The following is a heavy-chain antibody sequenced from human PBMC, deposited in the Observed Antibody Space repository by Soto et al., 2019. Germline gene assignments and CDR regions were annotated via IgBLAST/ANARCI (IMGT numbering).Heavy chain of an antibody. V-gene: IGHV3-23*01. J-gene: IGHJ3*02. CDR3: AGARAFDI. CDR1: GFTFRNNV. D-gene: IGHD1-26*01. CDR2: ITGSGRDT. Sequence: EVQLLESGGGLAQPGGSLRLSCAASGFTFRNNVLSWVRQAPGKGLDWVSGITGSGRDTYYADSVKGRFTISRDNAKNSLYLQMNSLRAEDTAVYYCAGARAFDIWGQGTMVTVSS.